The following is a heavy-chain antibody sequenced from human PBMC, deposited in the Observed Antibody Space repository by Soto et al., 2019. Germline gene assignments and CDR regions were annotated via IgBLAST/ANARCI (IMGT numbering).Heavy chain of an antibody. CDR3: AKDRYDSRSSWSVEFDP. Sequence: EVQLLESGGGLVQPGGSLRLSCAASGFTFSSYAMTWVRQAPGKGLEWVSTISYNGGSTYYADSVKGRFTISRDNVKNKQYLQMNSLRAKDTAVYYCAKDRYDSRSSWSVEFDPWGQGTLVTVSS. D-gene: IGHD6-13*01. V-gene: IGHV3-23*01. J-gene: IGHJ5*02. CDR1: GFTFSSYA. CDR2: ISYNGGST.